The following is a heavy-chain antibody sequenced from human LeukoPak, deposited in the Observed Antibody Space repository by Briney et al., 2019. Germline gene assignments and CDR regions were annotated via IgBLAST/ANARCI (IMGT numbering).Heavy chain of an antibody. Sequence: ASVKVSCKASGGTFSSYAISWVRQAPGQGLEWMGGIIPIFGTANYAQKFQGRVTFTADESTSTAYMELSSLRSEDTAVYYCARVLWFGELSHFDYWGQGTLVTVSS. CDR1: GGTFSSYA. D-gene: IGHD3-10*01. CDR2: IIPIFGTA. V-gene: IGHV1-69*13. J-gene: IGHJ4*02. CDR3: ARVLWFGELSHFDY.